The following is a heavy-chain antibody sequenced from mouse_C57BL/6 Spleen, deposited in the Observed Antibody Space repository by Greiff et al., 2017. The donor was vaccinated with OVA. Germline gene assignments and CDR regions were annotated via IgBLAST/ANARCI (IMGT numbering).Heavy chain of an antibody. CDR1: GYAFTHYL. D-gene: IGHD1-1*01. J-gene: IGHJ2*01. V-gene: IGHV1-54*01. CDR3: AISYYYGSSSDFDY. CDR2: INPGSGGT. Sequence: QVQLQQSGAELVRPGTSVKVSCKASGYAFTHYLIEWVKQRPGQGIEWIGVINPGSGGTNYNEKFKGKATLNADKSSSTAYMQLSSLTSEDSAVYFCAISYYYGSSSDFDYWGQGTTLTVSS.